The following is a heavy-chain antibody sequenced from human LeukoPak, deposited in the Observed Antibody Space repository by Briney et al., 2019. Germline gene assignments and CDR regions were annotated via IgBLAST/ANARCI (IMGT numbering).Heavy chain of an antibody. Sequence: GESLRLSCAASGFTFSSYAIHWVRQAPGQGLEWVAVISYDGSNKYYADSVKGRFTISRDNSKNTLYLQKNSLRAEDTAVYYCARIGRTKVRGDGYMLFWGQGTLVTVSS. J-gene: IGHJ4*02. D-gene: IGHD5-24*01. CDR1: GFTFSSYA. CDR3: ARIGRTKVRGDGYMLF. V-gene: IGHV3-30-3*01. CDR2: ISYDGSNK.